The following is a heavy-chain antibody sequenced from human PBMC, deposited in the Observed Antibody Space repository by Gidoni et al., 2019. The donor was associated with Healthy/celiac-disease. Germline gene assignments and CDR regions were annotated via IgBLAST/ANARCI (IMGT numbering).Heavy chain of an antibody. Sequence: VQLVQSGAKVKKPGASVKVSCKASGYTFTSYGISWVRQAPGQGLEWMGWISAYNGSTSYAQKLKGRVTMTTNTSRSTAYMELRSLRSDDTAVYYCARDAMVVPAAIPVDYWGQGTLVTVSS. CDR3: ARDAMVVPAAIPVDY. CDR2: ISAYNGST. D-gene: IGHD2-2*02. CDR1: GYTFTSYG. V-gene: IGHV1-18*01. J-gene: IGHJ4*02.